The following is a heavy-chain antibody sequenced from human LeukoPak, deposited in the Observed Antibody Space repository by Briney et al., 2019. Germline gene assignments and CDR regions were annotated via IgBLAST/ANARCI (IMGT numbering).Heavy chain of an antibody. V-gene: IGHV3-23*01. CDR1: GFTFSGYA. Sequence: GGSLRLSCAASGFTFSGYAMSWVRRAPGKGLEWVSAISGSGGSTYYADSVKGRFTISRDNSKNTLYLQMNSLRAEDTAVYYCAKDVYYYGSGSYYNPFDYWGQGTLVTVSS. CDR2: ISGSGGST. J-gene: IGHJ4*02. D-gene: IGHD3-10*01. CDR3: AKDVYYYGSGSYYNPFDY.